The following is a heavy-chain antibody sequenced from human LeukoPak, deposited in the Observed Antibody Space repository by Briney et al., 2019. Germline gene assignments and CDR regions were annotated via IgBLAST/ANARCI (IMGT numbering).Heavy chain of an antibody. J-gene: IGHJ3*02. CDR2: ISAYNGNT. CDR1: GYTFTSYG. D-gene: IGHD3-3*01. Sequence: GASVKVSCKASGYTFTSYGISWVRQAPGQGLEWMGWISAYNGNTNYAQKLQGRVTMTTDTSTSTAYMELRSLRSDDTAVYYCARVESYYDFWSAEKAFDIWGQGTMVTVSS. CDR3: ARVESYYDFWSAEKAFDI. V-gene: IGHV1-18*01.